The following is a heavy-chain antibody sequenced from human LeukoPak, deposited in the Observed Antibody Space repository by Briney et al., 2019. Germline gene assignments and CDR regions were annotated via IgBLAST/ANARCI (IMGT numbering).Heavy chain of an antibody. D-gene: IGHD2-2*01. CDR3: AKGGLLGYCSSTSCLDAFDI. CDR1: GFTFDDYA. CDR2: ISWNSGSI. V-gene: IGHV3-9*03. J-gene: IGHJ3*02. Sequence: GRSLRLSCAAPGFTFDDYAMHWVRQAPGKGLEWVSGISWNSGSIGYADSVKGRFTISRDNAKNSLYLQMNSLRAEDMALYYCAKGGLLGYCSSTSCLDAFDIWGQGTMVTVSS.